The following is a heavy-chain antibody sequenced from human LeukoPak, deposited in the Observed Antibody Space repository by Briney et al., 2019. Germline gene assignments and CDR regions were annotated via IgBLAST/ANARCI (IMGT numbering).Heavy chain of an antibody. Sequence: GGSLRLSCAASGFTVSSNYMSWVRQAPGKGLEWVSVIYSGGSTYYADSVKGRFTISRHNSKNTLYLQMNSLRAEDTAVYYCARPSSGYYYGAFDIWGQGTMVTVSS. CDR3: ARPSSGYYYGAFDI. CDR2: IYSGGST. CDR1: GFTVSSNY. J-gene: IGHJ3*02. D-gene: IGHD3-22*01. V-gene: IGHV3-53*01.